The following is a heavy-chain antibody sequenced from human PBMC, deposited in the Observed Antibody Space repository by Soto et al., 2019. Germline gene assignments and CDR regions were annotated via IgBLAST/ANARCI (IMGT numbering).Heavy chain of an antibody. Sequence: SETLSLICTVSGGSISSYYWSWIRQPPGKGLEWIGYIYYTGTTNYNPSLKSRVTISVDTSKNLFSLKLSSVTTADTAVYYCTKLSCADYGGIFDPWGQGTLVTVSS. D-gene: IGHD4-17*01. J-gene: IGHJ5*02. V-gene: IGHV4-59*01. CDR1: GGSISSYY. CDR3: TKLSCADYGGIFDP. CDR2: IYYTGTT.